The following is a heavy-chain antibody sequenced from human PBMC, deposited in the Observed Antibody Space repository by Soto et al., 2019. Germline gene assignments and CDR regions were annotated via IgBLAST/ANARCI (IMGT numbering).Heavy chain of an antibody. J-gene: IGHJ4*02. D-gene: IGHD3-10*01. V-gene: IGHV3-23*01. CDR2: LSGSGGTT. CDR1: GVTFSNYA. CDR3: AKQRADYGSGADTFYFDS. Sequence: GGSLRLSCTVSGVTFSNYAMNWVRQAPGKGLEWVSSLSGSGGTTYYADSVKGRFIISRDNSKNTLYLLMNSLRAEDAALYYCAKQRADYGSGADTFYFDSWGQGALVTVSS.